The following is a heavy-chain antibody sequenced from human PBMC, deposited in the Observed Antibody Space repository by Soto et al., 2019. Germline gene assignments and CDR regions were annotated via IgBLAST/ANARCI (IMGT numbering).Heavy chain of an antibody. V-gene: IGHV1-8*01. CDR3: ARGDGYIFDY. D-gene: IGHD5-12*01. Sequence: QVQLVQSGAEVKKPGASVKVSCKASGYTFISYDINWVRQATGQGLEWMGWMNPNTGDTGYAQKFQGRVTMTRNTSINTANLELNSLRSDDTAVYFCARGDGYIFDYWGQRTLVTVSS. CDR1: GYTFISYD. J-gene: IGHJ4*02. CDR2: MNPNTGDT.